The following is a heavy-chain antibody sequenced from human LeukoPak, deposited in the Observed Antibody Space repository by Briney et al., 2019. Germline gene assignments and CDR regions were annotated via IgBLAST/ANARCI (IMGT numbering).Heavy chain of an antibody. CDR2: IQYSGNT. CDR3: ARENWTGLFGRAHDY. V-gene: IGHV4-39*07. D-gene: IGHD3/OR15-3a*01. CDR1: GGYIRSSGYY. Sequence: SETLSLTCTVSGGYIRSSGYYWGWIRQPPGKGLEWMGSIQYSGNTYYNPSLKSRVTISVDTSKNQFSLKLSSVTAADTAVYYCARENWTGLFGRAHDYWGQGTLVTVSS. J-gene: IGHJ4*02.